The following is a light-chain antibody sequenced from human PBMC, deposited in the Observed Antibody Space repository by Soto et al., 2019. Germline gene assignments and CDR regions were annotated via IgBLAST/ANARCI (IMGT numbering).Light chain of an antibody. Sequence: EIVMTQSPATLSVSPGERATLSSRASQSVSSKLAWYQQKPGQATRLIIYGASTRANGIPARFSGSGSGTEFTLTISSLQSEDFAFYYCQQYNNWHPITFGQGTRLEIK. J-gene: IGKJ5*01. CDR3: QQYNNWHPIT. CDR1: QSVSSK. CDR2: GAS. V-gene: IGKV3-15*01.